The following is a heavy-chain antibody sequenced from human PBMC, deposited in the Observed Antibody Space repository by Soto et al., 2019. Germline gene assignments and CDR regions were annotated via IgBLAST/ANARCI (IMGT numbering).Heavy chain of an antibody. CDR1: GGSFSGFY. CDR2: INHSGST. D-gene: IGHD6-19*01. CDR3: ARGSQWLDY. V-gene: IGHV4-34*01. J-gene: IGHJ4*02. Sequence: SETLSLTCSVSGGSFSGFYWSWIRQPPGKGLEWIAEINHSGSTNYNPSLKSRVTISGDTSKNQFSLKVNSVTAADTAVYYCARGSQWLDYWGQGVLVTVSS.